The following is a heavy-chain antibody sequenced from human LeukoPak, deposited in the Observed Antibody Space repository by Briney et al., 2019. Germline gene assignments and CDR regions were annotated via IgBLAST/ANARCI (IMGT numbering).Heavy chain of an antibody. J-gene: IGHJ4*02. CDR1: GFTVRSYY. Sequence: GGSLRLSCAASGFTVRSYYMSWLRQAPGKGLEWVSVIYSGGTTYYADSVKGRFTISRDNSKNTLYLQMNSLRPEYTDVYYCAREGGSSYSRPFDYWGQGTQVSVSS. D-gene: IGHD5-18*01. CDR3: AREGGSSYSRPFDY. V-gene: IGHV3-53*01. CDR2: IYSGGTT.